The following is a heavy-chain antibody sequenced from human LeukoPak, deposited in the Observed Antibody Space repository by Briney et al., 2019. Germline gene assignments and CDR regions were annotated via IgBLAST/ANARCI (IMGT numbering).Heavy chain of an antibody. CDR2: INPASGAT. V-gene: IGHV1-2*02. CDR1: GYSFIAYH. CDR3: ARGPSTTVTNRNYFDY. Sequence: ASVKVSCKASGYSFIAYHIHWVRQAPGQGLEWMGWINPASGATVYGQKFQGRVTMTSDTSISTAYMEMSRLRSDDAAVYYCARGPSTTVTNRNYFDYWGQGTLVTVSS. J-gene: IGHJ4*02. D-gene: IGHD4-11*01.